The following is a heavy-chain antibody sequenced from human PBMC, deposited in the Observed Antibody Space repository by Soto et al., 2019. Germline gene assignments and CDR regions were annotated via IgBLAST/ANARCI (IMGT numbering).Heavy chain of an antibody. V-gene: IGHV1-46*01. CDR1: GYTFTSYY. D-gene: IGHD6-13*01. Sequence: AASVKVSCKASGYTFTSYYMHWVRQAPGQGLEWMGIINPSGGSTSYAQKFQGRVTMTRDTSTSTAYMELSSLRSEDTAVYYCARAAAGTNSINFWGQGTLVTVSS. J-gene: IGHJ4*02. CDR2: INPSGGST. CDR3: ARAAAGTNSINF.